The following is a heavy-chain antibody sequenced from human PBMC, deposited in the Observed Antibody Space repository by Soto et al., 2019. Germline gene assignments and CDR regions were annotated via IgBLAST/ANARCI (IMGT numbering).Heavy chain of an antibody. CDR2: IYYSGST. CDR1: GGSISSYY. Sequence: ASETLSLTCTVFGGSISSYYWSWIRQPPGEGLEWIGYIYYSGSTNYNPSLKSRVTTSVDTSKNQFSLKLSSVTAADTAVYYCARHDAFDIWGQGTMVTVSS. J-gene: IGHJ3*02. CDR3: ARHDAFDI. V-gene: IGHV4-59*01.